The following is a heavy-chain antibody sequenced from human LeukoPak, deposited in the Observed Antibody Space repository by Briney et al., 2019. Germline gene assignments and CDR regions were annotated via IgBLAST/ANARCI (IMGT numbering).Heavy chain of an antibody. CDR1: GFTLTTYA. J-gene: IGHJ4*02. CDR3: AKDADDYMSYFDY. V-gene: IGHV3-23*01. D-gene: IGHD4-11*01. Sequence: GGSLRLSCAASGFTLTTYAMTWVRQAPGKGLEWVSGITASGPTTYYADSVKGRFTFSRDNSKNTLYLQMNSLRAEDTAVYYCAKDADDYMSYFDYWGQGTLVTVSS. CDR2: ITASGPTT.